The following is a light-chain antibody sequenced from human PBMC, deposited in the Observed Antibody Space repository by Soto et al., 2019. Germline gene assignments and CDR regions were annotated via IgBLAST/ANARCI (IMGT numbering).Light chain of an antibody. CDR3: QQYGSAPRT. CDR1: QSVTSSF. CDR2: DAS. V-gene: IGKV3-20*01. Sequence: EIVLTQSPGTLSLSPGERATLSCRASQSVTSSFLSWYQQKPGQAPRLLIYDASGRATGIPDRFSGSGSGTDFTLTISSLEPEDFAVYYCQQYGSAPRTFGQGTKVEVK. J-gene: IGKJ1*01.